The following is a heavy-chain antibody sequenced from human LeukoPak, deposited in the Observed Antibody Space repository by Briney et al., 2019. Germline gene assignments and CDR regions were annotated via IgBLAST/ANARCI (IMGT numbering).Heavy chain of an antibody. CDR2: IYYSGNT. CDR3: ARHNGYSYGPSGYFYMDV. Sequence: SQTLSLTCTVSGGSISSGDYYWSWIRQPPGKGLEWIGIIYYSGNTYYNPSLKSRVTISVDTSKNQFSLKLSSVTAADTAIYYCARHNGYSYGPSGYFYMDVWGKGTTVTVSS. J-gene: IGHJ6*03. CDR1: GGSISSGDYY. D-gene: IGHD5-18*01. V-gene: IGHV4-39*01.